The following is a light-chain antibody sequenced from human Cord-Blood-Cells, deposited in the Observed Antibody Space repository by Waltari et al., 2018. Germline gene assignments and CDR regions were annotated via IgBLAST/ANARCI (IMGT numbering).Light chain of an antibody. V-gene: IGKV1-39*01. CDR2: AAS. CDR3: QQSYSTPLT. CDR1: QSISSY. J-gene: IGKJ4*01. Sequence: TQSPATLSLSPGARATLSCRASQSISSYLNWYQQKPGKAPKLLIYAASSLQSGVPSRFSGSGSGTDFTLSISSLQPEDFATYYCQQSYSTPLTFGGGTKVEIK.